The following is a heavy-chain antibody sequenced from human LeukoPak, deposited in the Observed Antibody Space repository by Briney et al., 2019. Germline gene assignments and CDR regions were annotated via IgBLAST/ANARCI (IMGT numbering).Heavy chain of an antibody. CDR2: ICGSGSCT. CDR3: AKAASSSWPSYYYGMDV. CDR1: GFTFSNYA. V-gene: IGHV3-23*01. Sequence: GGSLRLSCAASGFTFSNYALGWVRQAPGKGLEWVSTICGSGSCTYYADSVKGRFTISKDNSKNTVYLQMSSLRVGDTAVYYCAKAASSSWPSYYYGMDVWGQGTTVTVSS. J-gene: IGHJ6*02. D-gene: IGHD6-13*01.